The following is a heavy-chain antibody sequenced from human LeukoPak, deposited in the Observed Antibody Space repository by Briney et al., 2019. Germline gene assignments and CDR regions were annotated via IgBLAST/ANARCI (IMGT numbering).Heavy chain of an antibody. V-gene: IGHV3-7*01. D-gene: IGHD1-7*01. J-gene: IGHJ4*02. CDR2: IKQDGSEK. CDR1: GFTFSSYW. Sequence: GGSLRLSCAASGFTFSSYWMSWVRQAPGKGLEWVANIKQDGSEKYYVDSVKGRFTISRDNAKNSLYLQMNSLSVEDTAVYFCARSPATGTTDFWGQGTLVTVPS. CDR3: ARSPATGTTDF.